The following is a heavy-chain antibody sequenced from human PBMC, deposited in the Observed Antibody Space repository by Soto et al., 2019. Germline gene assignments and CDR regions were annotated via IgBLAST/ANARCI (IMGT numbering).Heavy chain of an antibody. Sequence: ASVKVSCKASGYTFTSYGISWVRQAPGQGLEWMGWISAYNGNTNYAQNLQGRVTMTTETTTSTAYMELRSLRAEDTAVYYCARALTSGIVVVPAAIWGQGTLVTVSS. V-gene: IGHV1-18*01. CDR2: ISAYNGNT. J-gene: IGHJ4*02. D-gene: IGHD2-2*01. CDR3: ARALTSGIVVVPAAI. CDR1: GYTFTSYG.